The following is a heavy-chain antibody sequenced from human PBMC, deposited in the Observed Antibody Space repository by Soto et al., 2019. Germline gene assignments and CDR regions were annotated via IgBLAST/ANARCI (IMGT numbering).Heavy chain of an antibody. CDR1: GGSISSSSYY. D-gene: IGHD3-10*01. CDR3: ARPRKRGVHHDAFDI. V-gene: IGHV4-39*01. J-gene: IGHJ3*02. Sequence: SETLSLTCTVSGGSISSSSYYWGWIRQPPGKGLEWIGSIYYSGSTYYNPSLKSRVTISVDTSKNQFSLKLSSVTAADTAVYYCARPRKRGVHHDAFDIWGQGTMVTVSS. CDR2: IYYSGST.